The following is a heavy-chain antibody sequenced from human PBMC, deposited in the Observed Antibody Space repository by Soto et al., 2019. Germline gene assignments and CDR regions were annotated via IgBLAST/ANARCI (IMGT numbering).Heavy chain of an antibody. CDR3: ARDHISSGSLVDY. Sequence: PGGSLRLSCAASGFTFSDYSINWVRQAPGKGLEWLSYISSSSNFIYYSDSVKGRFTVSRDNAKNSVYLQMNSLRAEDTAVYYCARDHISSGSLVDYWGQGT. J-gene: IGHJ4*02. D-gene: IGHD6-19*01. CDR1: GFTFSDYS. V-gene: IGHV3-48*01. CDR2: ISSSSNFI.